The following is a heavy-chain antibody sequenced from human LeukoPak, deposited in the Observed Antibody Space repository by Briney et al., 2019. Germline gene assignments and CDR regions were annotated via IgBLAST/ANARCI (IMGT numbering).Heavy chain of an antibody. D-gene: IGHD1-26*01. Sequence: GASVKVSCKASGYTFTSYYVHWVRQAPGQGLEWMGIINPSGGSTSYAQKFQGRVTMTRDTSTSTVYMELSSLRSEDTAVYYCARDPLLRRDAFDIWGQGTMVTVSS. CDR3: ARDPLLRRDAFDI. CDR2: INPSGGST. J-gene: IGHJ3*02. V-gene: IGHV1-46*01. CDR1: GYTFTSYY.